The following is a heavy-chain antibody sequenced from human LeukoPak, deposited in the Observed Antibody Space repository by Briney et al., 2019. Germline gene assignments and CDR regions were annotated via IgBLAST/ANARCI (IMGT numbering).Heavy chain of an antibody. CDR3: ARGHFAWFDP. V-gene: IGHV4-38-2*01. J-gene: IGHJ5*02. Sequence: PSETLSLTCAVSGCSISSGYYWGWIRQPPGKGLEWIGSINHSGNTYYNPSLKSRVTISVDTSKNQFSLKLSSVTAADTAVYYCARGHFAWFDPWGQGTLVTVSS. CDR1: GCSISSGYY. CDR2: INHSGNT. D-gene: IGHD3-3*02.